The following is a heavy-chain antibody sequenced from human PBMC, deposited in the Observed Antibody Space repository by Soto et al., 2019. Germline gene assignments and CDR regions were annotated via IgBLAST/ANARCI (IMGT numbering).Heavy chain of an antibody. CDR1: GFTFSSYS. J-gene: IGHJ6*03. V-gene: IGHV3-21*01. Sequence: EVQLVESGGGLVKPGGSLRLSCAASGFTFSSYSMNWVRQAPGMGLEWVSSISSSSSYIYYADSVKGRFTISRNNAKNAMKLQINSLIAEDTAVYYCATVGDYFVYSYSYMDVWGKETTVTVSS. CDR2: ISSSSSYI. CDR3: ATVGDYFVYSYSYMDV. D-gene: IGHD4-17*01.